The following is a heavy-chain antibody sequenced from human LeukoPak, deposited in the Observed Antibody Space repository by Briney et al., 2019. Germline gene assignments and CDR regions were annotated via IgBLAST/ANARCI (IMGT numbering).Heavy chain of an antibody. J-gene: IGHJ4*02. CDR2: VYHSGST. CDR1: GYSISSGYY. V-gene: IGHV4-38-2*02. Sequence: PSETLSLTCTVSGYSISSGYYWGWIRQPPGKGLEWIGSVYHSGSTYYNPSLKSRVTISVDTSKNQFSLKLSSVTAADTAVYYCARDLRFMDYWGQGTLVTVSS. CDR3: ARDLRFMDY.